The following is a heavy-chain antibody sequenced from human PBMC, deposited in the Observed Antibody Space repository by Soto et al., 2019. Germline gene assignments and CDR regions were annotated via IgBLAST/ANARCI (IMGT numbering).Heavy chain of an antibody. J-gene: IGHJ6*02. Sequence: EVQLLESGGGLVQPGGSLRLSCAASGFTFSTYAMSWVRQAPGKGLEWVSVISSSGATTYYADSVKGRFTISRDNSQSTLHRKRNSLRAEQTAVYYCAIYGDLVPAAIGYYYYYAMDVWGQGTTFTFSS. CDR2: ISSSGATT. CDR3: AIYGDLVPAAIGYYYYYAMDV. V-gene: IGHV3-23*01. CDR1: GFTFSTYA. D-gene: IGHD2-2*01.